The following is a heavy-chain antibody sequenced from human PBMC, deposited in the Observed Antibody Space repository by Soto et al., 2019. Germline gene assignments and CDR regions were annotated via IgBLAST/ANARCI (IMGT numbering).Heavy chain of an antibody. J-gene: IGHJ6*02. CDR2: ISYDGSNK. CDR3: AKLLTDYYGMDV. V-gene: IGHV3-30*18. Sequence: GGSLRLSCAASGFAFSSYGMHWFRQAPGKGLEWVAVISYDGSNKYYADSVKGRFTISRDNSKNTLYLQMNSLRAEDTAVYYCAKLLTDYYGMDVWGQGTTVTVLL. CDR1: GFAFSSYG.